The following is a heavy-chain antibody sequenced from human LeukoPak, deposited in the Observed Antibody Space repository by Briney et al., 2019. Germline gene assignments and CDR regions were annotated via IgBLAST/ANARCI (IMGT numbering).Heavy chain of an antibody. CDR1: GFTVSSNY. V-gene: IGHV3-53*01. CDR3: AKDMGDYGSGSYFDY. D-gene: IGHD3-10*01. Sequence: GGSLRLSCAASGFTVSSNYMSWVRQAPGKGLEWVSVIYSGGSTYYADSVKGRFTISRDNSKNTLYLQMNSLRAEDTAVYYCAKDMGDYGSGSYFDYWGQGTLVTVSS. J-gene: IGHJ4*02. CDR2: IYSGGST.